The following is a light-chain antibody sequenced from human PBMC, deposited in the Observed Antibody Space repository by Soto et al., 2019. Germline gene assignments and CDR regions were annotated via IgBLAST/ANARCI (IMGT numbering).Light chain of an antibody. Sequence: QSALTQPASVSGSPGQSITISCTGTSSDVGSYNLVSWYQQYPGKAPKLMIYEVSKWPSGVSNRFSGSKSGNTASLTISGLQVEDEDDYYCSSHAGSSIVFGTGTKLTVL. J-gene: IGLJ1*01. V-gene: IGLV2-23*02. CDR1: SSDVGSYNL. CDR3: SSHAGSSIV. CDR2: EVS.